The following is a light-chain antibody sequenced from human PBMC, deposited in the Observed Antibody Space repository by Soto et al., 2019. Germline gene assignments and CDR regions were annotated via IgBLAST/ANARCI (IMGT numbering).Light chain of an antibody. CDR1: QSVSSSY. CDR3: QQYGSAPRT. Sequence: EIVLTQSPGILSLSPGERATLSCRASQSVSSSYLAWYQQKPGQAPRLLIYGASSRATGIPDRFSGSGAGSDFTLTISRLEPEEFAVYYCQQYGSAPRTFGQGTKVEIK. V-gene: IGKV3-20*01. CDR2: GAS. J-gene: IGKJ1*01.